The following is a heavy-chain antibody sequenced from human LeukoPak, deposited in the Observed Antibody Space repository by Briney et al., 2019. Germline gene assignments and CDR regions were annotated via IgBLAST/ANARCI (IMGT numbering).Heavy chain of an antibody. CDR1: GFTFSSYA. V-gene: IGHV3-23*01. D-gene: IGHD5-12*01. CDR3: AKDLDIVATITGN. Sequence: GSLRLSCAASGFTFSSYAMHWVRQAPGKGLEWVSGVSGSGGSTYYADSVKGRFTISRDNSKNTLYLQMNSLRAEDTAVYYCAKDLDIVATITGNWGQGTLVTVSS. J-gene: IGHJ4*02. CDR2: VSGSGGST.